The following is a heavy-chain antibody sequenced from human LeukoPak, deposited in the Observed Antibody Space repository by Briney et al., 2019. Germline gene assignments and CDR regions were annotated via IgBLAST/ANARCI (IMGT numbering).Heavy chain of an antibody. CDR2: IYHSGST. CDR3: AIRRGVSSWYYFDY. D-gene: IGHD6-13*01. V-gene: IGHV4-4*02. CDR1: GGSISTSNW. J-gene: IGHJ4*02. Sequence: SGTLSLTCAVSGGSISTSNWWSWVRQPPGKGLVWIGEIYHSGSTNYNPSLESRVTISVDKSKNQFSLKLSSVTAADTAVYYCAIRRGVSSWYYFDYWGRGTLVTVSS.